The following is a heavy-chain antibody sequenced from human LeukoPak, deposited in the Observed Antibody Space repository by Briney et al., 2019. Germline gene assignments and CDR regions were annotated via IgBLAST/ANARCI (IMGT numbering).Heavy chain of an antibody. CDR3: ARARIMITFGGVIVIGPSDY. Sequence: SETLSLTCTVSGGSISRYYWSWLRQPAGKAREWLGRIYTSGSTNYNPSLKSRVTMSVDTSKTQFSLKLSSVTAADTAVYYCARARIMITFGGVIVIGPSDYWGQGTLVTVSS. V-gene: IGHV4-4*07. CDR1: GGSISRYY. D-gene: IGHD3-16*02. J-gene: IGHJ4*02. CDR2: IYTSGST.